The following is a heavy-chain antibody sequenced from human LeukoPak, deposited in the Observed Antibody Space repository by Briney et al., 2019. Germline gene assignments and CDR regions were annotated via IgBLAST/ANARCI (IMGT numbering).Heavy chain of an antibody. J-gene: IGHJ5*02. CDR2: LRVVRRTI. CDR1: GSTFRTYS. Sequence: QTGGSLRPSWAASGSTFRTYSMTWVGHAQGKGRKWVSYLRVVRRTIYYADSVKGRFTISRDNAKNSLYLQMNSLRAEDTAVYYCARDHLPYDFWSGYNGGWFDPWGQGTLVTVSS. V-gene: IGHV3-48*01. CDR3: ARDHLPYDFWSGYNGGWFDP. D-gene: IGHD3-3*01.